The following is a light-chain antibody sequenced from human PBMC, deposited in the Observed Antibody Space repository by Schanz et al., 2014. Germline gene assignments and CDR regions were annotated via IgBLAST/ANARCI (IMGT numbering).Light chain of an antibody. V-gene: IGLV1-40*01. J-gene: IGLJ3*02. CDR3: QSYDSSLSGWV. CDR2: GNN. CDR1: SSNIGSNP. Sequence: QSVLAQPPSASGTPGQRVTISCSGSSSNIGSNPVNWYQQLPGTAPKLLIYGNNNRPSGVPDRFSGSKSGTSASLAITGLQAEDEADYYCQSYDSSLSGWVFGGGTKLTVL.